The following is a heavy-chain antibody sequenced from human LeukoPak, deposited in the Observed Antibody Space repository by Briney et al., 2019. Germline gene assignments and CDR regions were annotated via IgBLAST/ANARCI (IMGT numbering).Heavy chain of an antibody. CDR1: GGSFSGYY. J-gene: IGHJ4*02. CDR3: ARDIGDIEGADGGYLDY. Sequence: SSETLSLTCAVYGGSFSGYYWSWIRQPPGKGLEWIGEINHSGSTNYNPSLKSRVTISVDTSKNQFSLKVTSVTAADTAVYYCARDIGDIEGADGGYLDYWGQGILVAVSS. V-gene: IGHV4-34*01. CDR2: INHSGST. D-gene: IGHD1-26*01.